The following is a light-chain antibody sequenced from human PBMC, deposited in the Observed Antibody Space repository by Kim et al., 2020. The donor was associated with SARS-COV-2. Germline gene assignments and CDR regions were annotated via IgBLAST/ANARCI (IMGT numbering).Light chain of an antibody. V-gene: IGLV10-54*01. CDR1: SKNVGNQG. CDR3: SAWDSSLSAWV. CDR2: RNN. J-gene: IGLJ3*02. Sequence: RPTATLTSTGNSKNVGNQGAAWLQQHQGHPPKLLSYRNNNRPSGISERLSSSRSGNTASLTISGLQPEDEADYYCSAWDSSLSAWVFGGGTKLTVL.